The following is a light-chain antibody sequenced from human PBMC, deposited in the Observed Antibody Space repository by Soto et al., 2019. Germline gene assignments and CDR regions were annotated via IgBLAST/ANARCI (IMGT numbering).Light chain of an antibody. CDR1: SSDVGSYNL. CDR2: QVS. CDR3: CSYAGSNTWV. J-gene: IGLJ3*02. Sequence: QSALTQPASVSGSPGQSITISCIGTSSDVGSYNLVSWYQQYPGKAPKLMLSQVSNRPSEVSSRFSGSKFGNTASLTVSGLQAEDEADYYCCSYAGSNTWVFGGGTKVTVL. V-gene: IGLV2-23*02.